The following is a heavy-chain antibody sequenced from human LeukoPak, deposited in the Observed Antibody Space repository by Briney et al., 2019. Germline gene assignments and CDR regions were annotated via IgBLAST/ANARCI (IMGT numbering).Heavy chain of an antibody. J-gene: IGHJ4*02. V-gene: IGHV3-21*01. D-gene: IGHD2-15*01. Sequence: GGSLRLSCAASGFTFSSYSMNWVRQAPGKGLEWVSSISSSSSYIYYADSVKGRITISRDNAKNSPYLQMNSLRAEDTAVYYCARDRYCSGGSCYANLIDYWGQGTLVTVSS. CDR2: ISSSSSYI. CDR3: ARDRYCSGGSCYANLIDY. CDR1: GFTFSSYS.